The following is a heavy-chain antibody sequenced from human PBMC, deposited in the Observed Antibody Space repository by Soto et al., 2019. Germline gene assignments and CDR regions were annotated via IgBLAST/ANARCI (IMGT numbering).Heavy chain of an antibody. V-gene: IGHV5-51*01. CDR3: ARLRARPPYYYYGMDV. D-gene: IGHD6-6*01. J-gene: IGHJ6*04. CDR1: GYSFTSYW. Sequence: PGESLKISCKGSGYSFTSYWIGWVRQMPGKGLEWMGIIYPGDSDTRYSPSFQGQVTISADKSISTAYLQWSSLKASDTAMYYCARLRARPPYYYYGMDVWGKGTTVSISS. CDR2: IYPGDSDT.